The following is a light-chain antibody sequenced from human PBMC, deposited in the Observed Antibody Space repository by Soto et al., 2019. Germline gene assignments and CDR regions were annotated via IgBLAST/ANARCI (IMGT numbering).Light chain of an antibody. CDR3: QHYGSSLWT. CDR1: QSVSGH. CDR2: GAS. J-gene: IGKJ1*01. Sequence: EIVLTQSPGTLSLSPGERVTLSCRASQSVSGHLAWYQQKPGQAPRLLIYGASSRATGIPDRFSGSGSGTDFTLTITRLEPEDFAVYYCQHYGSSLWTVGQGTKVDIK. V-gene: IGKV3-20*01.